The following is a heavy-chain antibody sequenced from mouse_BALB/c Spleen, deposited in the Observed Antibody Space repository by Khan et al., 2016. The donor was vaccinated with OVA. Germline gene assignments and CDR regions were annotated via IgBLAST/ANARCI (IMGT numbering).Heavy chain of an antibody. V-gene: IGHV5-6*01. J-gene: IGHJ3*01. Sequence: EVMLVESGGDLVKPGGSLKLSCAASGFTFSSYSLSWVRQIPDKRLEWVATMSSGGDYTYYPDGVKGRFTISRDNAKNTLYLQMSSLKSEDTAMYYGASHLTGSFAFWGQGTLGTVSA. CDR3: ASHLTGSFAF. CDR1: GFTFSSYS. D-gene: IGHD4-1*01. CDR2: MSSGGDYT.